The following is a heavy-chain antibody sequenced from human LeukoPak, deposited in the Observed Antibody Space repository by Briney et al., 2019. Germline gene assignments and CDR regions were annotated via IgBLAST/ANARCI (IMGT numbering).Heavy chain of an antibody. CDR3: AGDRGRWLQSNHNWFDP. CDR1: GGSISSYY. D-gene: IGHD5-24*01. CDR2: IYYSGST. V-gene: IGHV4-59*01. J-gene: IGHJ5*02. Sequence: PSETLSLTCTVSGGSISSYYWSWIRQPPGKGLEWIGYIYYSGSTNYNPSLKSRVTISVDTSKNQFSLKLSSVTAADTAVYYGAGDRGRWLQSNHNWFDPWGQGTLVTVSS.